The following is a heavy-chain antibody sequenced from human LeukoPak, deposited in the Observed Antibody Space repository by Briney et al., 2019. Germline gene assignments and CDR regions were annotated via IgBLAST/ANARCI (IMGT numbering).Heavy chain of an antibody. CDR2: IKQDGNEK. CDR1: GFRFNTYW. D-gene: IGHD4/OR15-4a*01. J-gene: IGHJ4*02. CDR3: ARDTLGEGEDANYAVYYFDY. Sequence: GGSLRLSCAASGFRFNTYWMSWVRQAPGKGLEWVANIKQDGNEKYYADSVKGRFAISRDNGKNSLDLQMNSLRADDTAVYYCARDTLGEGEDANYAVYYFDYWGQGTVVTVSS. V-gene: IGHV3-7*01.